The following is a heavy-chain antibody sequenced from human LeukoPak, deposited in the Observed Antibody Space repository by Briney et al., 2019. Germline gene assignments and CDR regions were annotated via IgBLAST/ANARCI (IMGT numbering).Heavy chain of an antibody. CDR3: ASLTVTTGKDYYYYYMDV. J-gene: IGHJ6*03. D-gene: IGHD4-11*01. Sequence: SETLSLTCTVSGGSVSNYYWSWIRQSPGKGLEWIGYIYYTETSYNPPLKSRVTISVDTSKNQFSLKLSSVTAADTAVYYCASLTVTTGKDYYYYYMDVWGKGTTVTVSS. CDR2: IYYTET. CDR1: GGSVSNYY. V-gene: IGHV4-59*02.